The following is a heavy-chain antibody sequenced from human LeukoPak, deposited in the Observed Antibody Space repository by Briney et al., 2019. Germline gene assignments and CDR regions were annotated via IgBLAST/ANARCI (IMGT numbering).Heavy chain of an antibody. CDR1: GGSISSSSYY. V-gene: IGHV4-39*01. CDR2: IYYSGST. Sequence: SETLSLTCTVSGGSISSSSYYWGWIRQPPGKGLEWIGSIYYSGSTYYNPSLKSRVTISVDTSKNQFSLKLSSVTAADTAVYYCARTRYCSSTSCHPIDYWGQGTLVTVSS. CDR3: ARTRYCSSTSCHPIDY. D-gene: IGHD2-2*01. J-gene: IGHJ4*02.